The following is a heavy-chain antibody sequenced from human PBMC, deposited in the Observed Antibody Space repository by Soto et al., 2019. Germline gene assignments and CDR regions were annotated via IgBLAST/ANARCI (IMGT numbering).Heavy chain of an antibody. D-gene: IGHD5-12*01. CDR2: INHSGST. Sequence: WLGEINHSGSTHYNPSLKSRVTISVDTSKNQFSLRLSSVTAADTAVYYFSCPIRRWLGRRSLYGMNAWVRATTIT. CDR3: SCPIRRWLGRRSLYGMNA. J-gene: IGHJ6*02. V-gene: IGHV4-34*01.